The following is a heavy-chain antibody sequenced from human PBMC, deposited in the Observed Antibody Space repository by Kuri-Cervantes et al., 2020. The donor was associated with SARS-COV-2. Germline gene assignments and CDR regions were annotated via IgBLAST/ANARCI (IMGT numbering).Heavy chain of an antibody. CDR1: GGSISSYY. CDR2: IYYSGST. D-gene: IGHD6-13*01. V-gene: IGHV4-59*01. J-gene: IGHJ4*02. CDR3: ARGTNTAAAGTLDY. Sequence: SETLSLTCTVSGGSISSYYWSWIRQPPGKGLEWIGYIYYSGSTNYNPSLKSRVTISVDTSKNQFSLKLSSVTAADTAVYYCARGTNTAAAGTLDYWGQGTLVTVYS.